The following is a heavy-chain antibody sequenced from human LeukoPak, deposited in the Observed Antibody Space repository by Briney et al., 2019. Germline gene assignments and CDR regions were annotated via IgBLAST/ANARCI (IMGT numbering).Heavy chain of an antibody. CDR2: IWYDGSNK. Sequence: GGSLRLSCAASGFTFSSYGMHWVRQAPGKGLEWVAVIWYDGSNKYYADSVKGRFTISRDNSKNTLYLQMNSLGAEDTAVYYCARETLDIVVVPAASFFDYWGQGTLVTVSS. CDR3: ARETLDIVVVPAASFFDY. CDR1: GFTFSSYG. D-gene: IGHD2-2*03. J-gene: IGHJ4*02. V-gene: IGHV3-33*01.